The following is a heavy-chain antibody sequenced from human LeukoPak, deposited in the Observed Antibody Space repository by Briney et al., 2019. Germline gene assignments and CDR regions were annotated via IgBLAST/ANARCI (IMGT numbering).Heavy chain of an antibody. D-gene: IGHD2-2*01. CDR1: GGTFSSYA. CDR2: IIPIFGTA. CDR3: ASTRGYYYYYYMDV. J-gene: IGHJ6*03. Sequence: ASVKVSCKASGGTFSSYAISWVRQAPGQGLEWMGGIIPIFGTANYAQKFQGRVTITTDESTSTAYMELSSLRSEDTAVYYCASTRGYYYYYYMDVWGKGTTVTVSS. V-gene: IGHV1-69*05.